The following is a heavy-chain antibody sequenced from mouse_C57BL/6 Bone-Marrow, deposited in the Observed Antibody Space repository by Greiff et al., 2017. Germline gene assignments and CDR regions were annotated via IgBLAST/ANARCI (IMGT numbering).Heavy chain of an antibody. Sequence: EVQLQQSGAGLVQPGASVKLSCTASGFNFPDYYMYWVKQRTEQGLEWIGRIDPEDGVTKYAQKFQGQATIPADTSSNTAYLKLGNLQSEDTAVYYCAIEVIEYGNDGLLDYWGQGTTLTVSS. J-gene: IGHJ2*01. CDR3: AIEVIEYGNDGLLDY. D-gene: IGHD2-2*01. V-gene: IGHV14-2*01. CDR2: IDPEDGVT. CDR1: GFNFPDYY.